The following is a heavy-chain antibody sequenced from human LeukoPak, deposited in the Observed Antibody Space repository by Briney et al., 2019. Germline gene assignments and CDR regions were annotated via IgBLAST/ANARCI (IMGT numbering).Heavy chain of an antibody. CDR1: GYTFTGYY. Sequence: ASVKVSCKASGYTFTGYYMHWVRQAPGQGLEWMGWINPNSGGTNYAQKFQGRVTMTRDTSISTAYMELSRLRSDDTAVYYCARDLGTTVTTLDFGFDYWDQGTLVTVSS. V-gene: IGHV1-2*02. J-gene: IGHJ4*02. CDR3: ARDLGTTVTTLDFGFDY. D-gene: IGHD4-17*01. CDR2: INPNSGGT.